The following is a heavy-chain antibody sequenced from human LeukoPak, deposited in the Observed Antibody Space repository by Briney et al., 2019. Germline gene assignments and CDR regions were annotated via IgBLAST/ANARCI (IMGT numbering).Heavy chain of an antibody. D-gene: IGHD2/OR15-2a*01. CDR3: ARDLDFYATDY. V-gene: IGHV3-7*01. Sequence: PGGSLRLSCAASGFSLSGYRMSWVRQAPGQGLEWVANIGKDGSWIHYADSVKGRFTISRDNAKNSLYLQMNSLRADDTAIYYCARDLDFYATDYWGQGTLVTVSS. CDR1: GFSLSGYR. J-gene: IGHJ4*02. CDR2: IGKDGSWI.